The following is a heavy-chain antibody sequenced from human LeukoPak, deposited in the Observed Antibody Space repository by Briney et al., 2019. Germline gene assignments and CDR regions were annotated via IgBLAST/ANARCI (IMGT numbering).Heavy chain of an antibody. D-gene: IGHD4-17*01. CDR3: ARGLSYDYEDAFDI. Sequence: GASVKVSCKASGGTFSSYAISWVRQAPGQGLEWMGGTIPIFGTANYAQKFQGRVTITADKSTSTAYMELSSLRSEDSAVYYCARGLSYDYEDAFDIWGQGTMVTVSS. V-gene: IGHV1-69*06. J-gene: IGHJ3*02. CDR2: TIPIFGTA. CDR1: GGTFSSYA.